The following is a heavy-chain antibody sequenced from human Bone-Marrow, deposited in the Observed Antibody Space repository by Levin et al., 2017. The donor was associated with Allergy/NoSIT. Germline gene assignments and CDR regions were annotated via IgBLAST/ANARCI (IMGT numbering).Heavy chain of an antibody. J-gene: IGHJ4*02. CDR1: GFTFNSYV. V-gene: IGHV3-23*01. Sequence: GESLKISCAASGFTFNSYVLSWVRQAPGKGLEWVSAISGSGSSTYYADSVKGRFTISRDNSKTTLYLQMNSLRAEDTAVYYCAKGAGWVAGAVALIWGQGTLVTVSS. CDR2: ISGSGSST. CDR3: AKGAGWVAGAVALI. D-gene: IGHD6-19*01.